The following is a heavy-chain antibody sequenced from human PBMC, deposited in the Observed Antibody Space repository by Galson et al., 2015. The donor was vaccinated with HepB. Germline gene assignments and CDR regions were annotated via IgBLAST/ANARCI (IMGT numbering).Heavy chain of an antibody. V-gene: IGHV5-51*01. Sequence: QSGAEVKKPGESLKISCKYFGYSFSSSWIGWVRQMPGKGLEWMGLIYPGDSDTKYSPSFQGQVTISADESISTAYLQWSSPTASDTAMYYCARGGRTSYTGNTYFDYWGQGTLVTVSS. CDR1: GYSFSSSW. D-gene: IGHD4-23*01. J-gene: IGHJ4*02. CDR3: ARGGRTSYTGNTYFDY. CDR2: IYPGDSDT.